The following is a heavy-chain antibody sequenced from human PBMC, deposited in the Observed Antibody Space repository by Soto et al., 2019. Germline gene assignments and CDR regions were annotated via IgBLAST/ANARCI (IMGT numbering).Heavy chain of an antibody. CDR3: ARNGVGATTRANYYYYGMDV. Sequence: QVQLQESGPGLVKPSETLSLTCTVSGGSISSYYWSWIRQPPGKGLEWIGYIYYSGSTNYNPSLKSRVTISVDTSKNPFSLKLSSVTAADTAVYYCARNGVGATTRANYYYYGMDVWGQGTTVTVSS. D-gene: IGHD1-26*01. CDR2: IYYSGST. V-gene: IGHV4-59*08. J-gene: IGHJ6*02. CDR1: GGSISSYY.